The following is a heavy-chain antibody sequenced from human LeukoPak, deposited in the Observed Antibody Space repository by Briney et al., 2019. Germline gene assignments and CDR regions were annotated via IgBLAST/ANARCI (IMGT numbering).Heavy chain of an antibody. D-gene: IGHD5-12*01. CDR1: GFTFSSYS. CDR3: ARALDIVATITSIDY. J-gene: IGHJ4*02. Sequence: PGGSLRLSCAASGFTFSSYSMNWVRQAPGKGLEWVSSISSSSSYIYYADSVKGRFTISRDNAKNSLYLQMNSLRAEDTAVYYCARALDIVATITSIDYWGQGTLVTVSS. V-gene: IGHV3-21*01. CDR2: ISSSSSYI.